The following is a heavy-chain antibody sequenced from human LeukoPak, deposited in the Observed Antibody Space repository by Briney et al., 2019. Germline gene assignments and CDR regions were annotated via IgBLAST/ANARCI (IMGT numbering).Heavy chain of an antibody. CDR2: ISSSGNTI. D-gene: IGHD3-10*01. Sequence: GGSLRLSCTTSGFTFDSYEMNWVRQAPGKGLEWISYISSSGNTIFCADSVKGRFTISRDNAKNSLFPQMNSLRVEDTAVYYCARDLAYYRSGRFFDYWGQGTLVTVSS. V-gene: IGHV3-48*03. J-gene: IGHJ4*02. CDR3: ARDLAYYRSGRFFDY. CDR1: GFTFDSYE.